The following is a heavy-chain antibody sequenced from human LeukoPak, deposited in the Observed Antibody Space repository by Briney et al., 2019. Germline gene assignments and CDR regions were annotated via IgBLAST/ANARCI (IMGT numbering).Heavy chain of an antibody. CDR1: GFTVSSNY. CDR3: AREGYGSGSYYNP. CDR2: IYSGGST. Sequence: SGGSLRLSCAASGFTVSSNYMSWVRQAPGKGLEWVSVIYSGGSTYYADSVKGRFTISRDNSKNTLYLQMNSLRAEDTAVYYCAREGYGSGSYYNPWGQGTLVTVSS. D-gene: IGHD3-10*01. J-gene: IGHJ4*02. V-gene: IGHV3-66*02.